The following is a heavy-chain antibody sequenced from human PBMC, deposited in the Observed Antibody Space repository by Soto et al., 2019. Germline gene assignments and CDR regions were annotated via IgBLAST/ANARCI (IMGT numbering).Heavy chain of an antibody. CDR3: ARVWSRGSYDSSGYYY. J-gene: IGHJ4*02. CDR2: ISSYNGNT. Sequence: ASVKVSCKSSGYTFTSYGISWVRQAPCQGLEWMGWISSYNGNTNYAQKLQGRVTMTTDTSRSTAYMELRRLSSDDTAVYYCARVWSRGSYDSSGYYYWGQGTLVNVSS. D-gene: IGHD3-22*01. V-gene: IGHV1-18*01. CDR1: GYTFTSYG.